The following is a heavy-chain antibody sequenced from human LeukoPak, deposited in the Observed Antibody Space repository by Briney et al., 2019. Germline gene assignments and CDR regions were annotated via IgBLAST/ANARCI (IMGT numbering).Heavy chain of an antibody. J-gene: IGHJ4*02. V-gene: IGHV3-7*04. CDR3: TRDVLLHPGDDY. D-gene: IGHD3-3*01. CDR2: IKQDGSEK. Sequence: GGSLRLSCAASGFAFSRYWMTWVRQAPGKGLEWVANIKQDGSEKYYVDSVKGRFTVSRDNAKNSLYLQMNSLRAEDTAVYFCTRDVLLHPGDDYWGQGTLVTVSS. CDR1: GFAFSRYW.